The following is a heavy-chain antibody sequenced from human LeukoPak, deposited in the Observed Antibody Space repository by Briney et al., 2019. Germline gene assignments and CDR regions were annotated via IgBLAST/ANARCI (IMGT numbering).Heavy chain of an antibody. Sequence: ASVKVSCKVSGYTLTELSMHWVRQAPGKGLEWMGSFDPEDGETIYAQKFQGRVTMTEDTSTDTAYMELSSLRSEDTAVYYCATGIAVAGTGWFDPWGQGTLVTVSS. D-gene: IGHD6-19*01. CDR1: GYTLTELS. J-gene: IGHJ5*02. CDR2: FDPEDGET. V-gene: IGHV1-24*01. CDR3: ATGIAVAGTGWFDP.